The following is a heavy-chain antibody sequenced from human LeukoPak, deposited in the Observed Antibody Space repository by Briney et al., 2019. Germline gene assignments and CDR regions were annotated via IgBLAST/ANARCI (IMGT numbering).Heavy chain of an antibody. D-gene: IGHD1-26*01. V-gene: IGHV4-39*01. CDR1: GGSISSSSYY. CDR2: IYYSGST. Sequence: ASETLSLTCTVYGGSISSSSYYWGWIRQSPGKGLEWIGSIYYSGSTYYNPSLKSRVTISVDTSKNQFSLKLSSVTAADTAVYYCARRGRSGSWSYYPNCNFDYWGQGTLVTVSS. CDR3: ARRGRSGSWSYYPNCNFDY. J-gene: IGHJ4*02.